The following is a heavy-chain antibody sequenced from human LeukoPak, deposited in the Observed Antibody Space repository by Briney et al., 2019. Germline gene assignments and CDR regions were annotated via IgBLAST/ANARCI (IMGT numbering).Heavy chain of an antibody. CDR3: ARGGYQPYYYMDV. CDR1: GFTFSSYG. CDR2: ISYDGSNK. D-gene: IGHD2-2*01. V-gene: IGHV3-30*03. Sequence: GGSLRLSCAASGFTFSSYGMHWVRQAPGKGLEWVAVISYDGSNKYYADSVKGRFTISRDNSKNIVYLQMDSLRVDDTALYYCARGGYQPYYYMDVWGTGTTVTVSS. J-gene: IGHJ6*03.